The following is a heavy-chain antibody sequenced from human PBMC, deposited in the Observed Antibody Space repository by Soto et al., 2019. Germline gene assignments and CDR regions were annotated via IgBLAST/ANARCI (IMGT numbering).Heavy chain of an antibody. J-gene: IGHJ4*02. CDR3: ARGLFGSGWSFDY. D-gene: IGHD6-19*01. V-gene: IGHV4-4*02. CDR2: IYYSGST. CDR1: RGSINSNNW. Sequence: PSETLSLTCAVSRGSINSNNWWSWVRQPPGKGLEWIGEIYYSGSTNYNPSLKSRVTISVDTSKNQFSLKLSSVTAADTAVYYCARGLFGSGWSFDYWGQGTLVTVSS.